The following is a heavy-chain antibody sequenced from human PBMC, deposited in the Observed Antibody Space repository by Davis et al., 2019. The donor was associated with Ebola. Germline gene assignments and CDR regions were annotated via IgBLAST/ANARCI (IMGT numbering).Heavy chain of an antibody. D-gene: IGHD6-6*01. J-gene: IGHJ4*02. CDR1: GYTFTSYD. Sequence: APVKVSCKASGYTFTSYDINWVRQATGQGLEWMGRINPNSGGTNYAQKFQGRVTMTRDTSISTAYMELSRLRSDDTAVYYCAREGEDSSVDYWGQGTLVTVSS. CDR2: INPNSGGT. CDR3: AREGEDSSVDY. V-gene: IGHV1-2*06.